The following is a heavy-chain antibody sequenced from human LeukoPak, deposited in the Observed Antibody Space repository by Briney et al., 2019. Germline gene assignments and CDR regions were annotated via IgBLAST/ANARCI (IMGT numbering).Heavy chain of an antibody. CDR3: ARGLRYYDSSGYYYVYDY. D-gene: IGHD3-22*01. CDR2: IIPILGIA. Sequence: VASVKVSCKASGYTLTSYGISWVRQAPGQGLEWMGRIIPILGIANYAQKFQGRVTMTRNTSISTAYMELSSLRSEDTAVYYCARGLRYYDSSGYYYVYDYWGQGTLVTVSS. V-gene: IGHV1-8*02. CDR1: GYTLTSYG. J-gene: IGHJ4*02.